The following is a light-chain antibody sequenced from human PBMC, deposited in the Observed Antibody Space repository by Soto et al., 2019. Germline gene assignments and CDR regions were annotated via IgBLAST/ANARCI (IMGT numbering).Light chain of an antibody. CDR3: QQYLNWPWT. CDR1: QSISNY. Sequence: EIVMTQSPPTLSVSPGEGVTLSCKASQSISNYLAWYQHKPGQAPRILINGASIRATGFPARFSGSGSGEDFTLTISSVQSEDFAVYYCQQYLNWPWTFGQGTKVEIK. V-gene: IGKV3-15*01. J-gene: IGKJ1*01. CDR2: GAS.